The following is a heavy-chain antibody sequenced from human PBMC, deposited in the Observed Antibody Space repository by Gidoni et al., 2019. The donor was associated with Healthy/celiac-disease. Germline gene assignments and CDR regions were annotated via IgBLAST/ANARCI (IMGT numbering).Heavy chain of an antibody. CDR3: ARGPAYYDFWSGYSGCGMDV. Sequence: AKPSETLSLTCTVSAGSISRYYWSWIRQPPGKGLEWIGYIYYSGSTNYNPSLKSRVTISVDTSKNQFSLKLSSVTAADTAVYYCARGPAYYDFWSGYSGCGMDVWGQGTTVTVSS. CDR2: IYYSGST. CDR1: AGSISRYY. V-gene: IGHV4-59*01. J-gene: IGHJ6*02. D-gene: IGHD3-3*01.